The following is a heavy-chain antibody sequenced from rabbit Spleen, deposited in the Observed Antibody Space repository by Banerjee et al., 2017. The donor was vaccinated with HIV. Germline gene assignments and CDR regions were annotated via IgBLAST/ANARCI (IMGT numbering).Heavy chain of an antibody. Sequence: QSLEESGGDLVKPGASLTLTCTASGFSFSNGVDMCWVRQAPGKGLEWIACIDAGYSVNTYYPTWAKGRFTISKASSTTVTLQMTSLTAADTATYFCARDGAASDWYIYFNLWGQGTLVTVS. CDR2: IDAGYSVNT. V-gene: IGHV1S40*01. J-gene: IGHJ4*01. CDR1: GFSFSNGVD. CDR3: ARDGAASDWYIYFNL. D-gene: IGHD1-1*01.